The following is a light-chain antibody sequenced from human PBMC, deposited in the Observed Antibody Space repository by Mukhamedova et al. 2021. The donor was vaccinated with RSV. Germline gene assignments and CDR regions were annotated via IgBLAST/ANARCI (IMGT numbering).Light chain of an antibody. J-gene: IGKJ3*01. CDR1: ESISSF. V-gene: IGKV3-11*01. CDR3: QQHSTWPPLT. CDR2: NAS. Sequence: LSCRASESISSFLAWYQQKPGQAPRLLIYNASNRATGIPARFSGSGSGTDFTLTISSLEPEDFAVYYCQQHSTWPPLTFGPGTKVD.